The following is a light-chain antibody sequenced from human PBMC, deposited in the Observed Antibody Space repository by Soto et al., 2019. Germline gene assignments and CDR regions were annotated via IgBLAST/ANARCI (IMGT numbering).Light chain of an antibody. CDR3: QQYDTSPRT. J-gene: IGKJ1*01. Sequence: EIVLTQSPVTLSLSPGERATLSCRASQSVSSNYLARYQQKPGQAPRLLIYLASSRATGIPDRFSGSGSGTDFTLTISRLEPEDFAVYYCQQYDTSPRTFGQGTKVEIK. CDR2: LAS. V-gene: IGKV3-20*01. CDR1: QSVSSNY.